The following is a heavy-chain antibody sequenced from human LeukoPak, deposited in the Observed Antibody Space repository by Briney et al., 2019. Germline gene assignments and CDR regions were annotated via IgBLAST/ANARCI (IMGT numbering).Heavy chain of an antibody. CDR3: ASEKVVPTAMGIDY. J-gene: IGHJ4*02. Sequence: SQTLSLTCAVSGGSISSGGYSWSWIRQPPGKGLEWIGNIYHSGTTYYNPSLRSRVTISVDRSKNLFSLNLNSVTAADTAVYYCASEKVVPTAMGIDYWGQGTLVTVSS. CDR1: GGSISSGGYS. V-gene: IGHV4-30-2*01. CDR2: IYHSGTT. D-gene: IGHD2-2*01.